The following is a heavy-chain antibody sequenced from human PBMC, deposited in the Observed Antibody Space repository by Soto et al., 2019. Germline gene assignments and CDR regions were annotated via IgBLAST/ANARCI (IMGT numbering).Heavy chain of an antibody. V-gene: IGHV2-5*02. CDR1: GFSLTASGVG. Sequence: QITLKESGPTLVKPTQTLTLTCTFSGFSLTASGVGVSWIRQPPGKALEWLALIYWDDDKLYSPSLKSRLTITKDTSRDQVVLTMSNIDPVDTATYYCAHRYCTTTTCHPYYNYLMDVWGQGTTVTVSS. CDR2: IYWDDDK. CDR3: AHRYCTTTTCHPYYNYLMDV. D-gene: IGHD2-8*01. J-gene: IGHJ6*02.